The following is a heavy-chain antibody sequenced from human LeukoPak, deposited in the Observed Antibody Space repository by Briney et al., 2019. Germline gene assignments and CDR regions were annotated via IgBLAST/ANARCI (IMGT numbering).Heavy chain of an antibody. J-gene: IGHJ4*02. CDR1: GYTFTGYY. D-gene: IGHD3-16*02. CDR2: INPNSGGT. V-gene: IGHV1-2*02. Sequence: ASVKVSCKASGYTFTGYYMHWVRQAPGQGLEWMGWINPNSGGTNYAQKFQGRVTMTRDTSISTAYMELSRLRSDDTAVYYCAILRLGELSYYYFDYWGRGTLVTVSS. CDR3: AILRLGELSYYYFDY.